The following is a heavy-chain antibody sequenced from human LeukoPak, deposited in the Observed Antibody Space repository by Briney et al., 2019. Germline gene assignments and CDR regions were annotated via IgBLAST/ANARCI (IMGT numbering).Heavy chain of an antibody. Sequence: SETLSLTCAVYGGSFSGYYWSWIRQPPGKGLEWIGEINHSGSTNYNTSLKSRVTISVDTSKNQFSLKLSSVTAADTAVYYCARLRYFGGFDYWGQGTLVTVSS. CDR3: ARLRYFGGFDY. CDR2: INHSGST. D-gene: IGHD3-9*01. J-gene: IGHJ4*02. CDR1: GGSFSGYY. V-gene: IGHV4-34*01.